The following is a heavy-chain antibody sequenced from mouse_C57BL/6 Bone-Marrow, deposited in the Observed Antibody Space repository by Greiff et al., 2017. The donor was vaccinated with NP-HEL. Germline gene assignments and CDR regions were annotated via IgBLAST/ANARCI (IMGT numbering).Heavy chain of an antibody. D-gene: IGHD2-3*01. Sequence: EVQLVESGGGLVKPGGSLKLSRAASGFTFSSYAMSWVRQTPEKRLEWVGTICDGGSYTYYPDNVKGRFTISRDNAKNNLYLQMSHLKSEDTAMYYCARAYHGNYDYWGQGTTLTVSS. CDR3: ARAYHGNYDY. J-gene: IGHJ2*01. CDR1: GFTFSSYA. CDR2: ICDGGSYT. V-gene: IGHV5-4*01.